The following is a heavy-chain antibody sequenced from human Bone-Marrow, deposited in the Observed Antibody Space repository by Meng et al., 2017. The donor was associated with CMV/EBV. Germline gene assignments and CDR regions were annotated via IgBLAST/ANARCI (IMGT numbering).Heavy chain of an antibody. CDR3: ARTRVVPAAMEFDY. J-gene: IGHJ4*02. V-gene: IGHV5-51*01. Sequence: GGSLRLSCKGSGYSFTSYWIGWVRQMPGKGLEWMGIIYPGDSDTRYSPSFQGQVTISADKSISTAYLQWSSLKASDTAMYYCARTRVVPAAMEFDYWGQATLATFS. D-gene: IGHD2-2*01. CDR2: IYPGDSDT. CDR1: GYSFTSYW.